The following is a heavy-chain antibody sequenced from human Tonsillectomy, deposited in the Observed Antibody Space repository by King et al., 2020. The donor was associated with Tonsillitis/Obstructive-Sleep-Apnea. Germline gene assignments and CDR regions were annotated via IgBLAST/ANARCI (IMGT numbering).Heavy chain of an antibody. CDR2: IIPILGIA. CDR3: AREGGYCSSTSCYYYYYMDV. V-gene: IGHV1-69*04. Sequence: QLVQSGAEVKKPGSSVXVXCKXSGGTFSSYAISWVXQAPGQGLEWMGRIIPILGIANYAQKFQGRVTITADKSTSTAYMERSSLRSEDTAVYYCAREGGYCSSTSCYYYYYMDVWGKGTTVTVSS. CDR1: GGTFSSYA. D-gene: IGHD2-2*01. J-gene: IGHJ6*03.